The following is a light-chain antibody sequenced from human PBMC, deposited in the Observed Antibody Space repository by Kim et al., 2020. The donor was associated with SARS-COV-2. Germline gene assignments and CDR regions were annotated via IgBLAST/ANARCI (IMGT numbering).Light chain of an antibody. V-gene: IGLV2-11*01. CDR3: CSYAGSYTVV. CDR2: DVS. Sequence: QSALTQPHSVSGSPGQSVTISCTGTSSDVGGYNYVSWYQQHPGKAPKLMIYDVSKRPSGVPDRFSGSKSGNTASLTISGLQAEDEADYYCCSYAGSYTVVFGGGTQLTVL. J-gene: IGLJ2*01. CDR1: SSDVGGYNY.